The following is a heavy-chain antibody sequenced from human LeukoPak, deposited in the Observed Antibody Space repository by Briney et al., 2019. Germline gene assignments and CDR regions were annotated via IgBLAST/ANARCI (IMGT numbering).Heavy chain of an antibody. J-gene: IGHJ5*02. D-gene: IGHD3-10*01. CDR1: GGSISSGSYY. V-gene: IGHV4-61*02. Sequence: SQTLSLTCTVSGGSISSGSYYWSWLRQPAGKGLGWIGRIYTSGSTNYNTSLKSRVTISGHMSKNKVCLKLSSVTAADTAVYYCARGRYYGSGSYYNLDWFDPWGQGTLVTVSS. CDR2: IYTSGST. CDR3: ARGRYYGSGSYYNLDWFDP.